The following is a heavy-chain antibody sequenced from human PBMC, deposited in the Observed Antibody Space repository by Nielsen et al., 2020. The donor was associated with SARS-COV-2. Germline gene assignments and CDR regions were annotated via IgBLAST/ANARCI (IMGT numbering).Heavy chain of an antibody. Sequence: SETLSLTCTVSGGSISSGDYYWGWIRQPPGKGLEWIGYIYYSGSTYYNPSLKSRVTISVDTSKNQFSLKLSSVTAADTAVYYCARAKYSGSYRYYFDYWGQGTLVTVSS. D-gene: IGHD1-26*01. CDR2: IYYSGST. V-gene: IGHV4-30-4*01. CDR3: ARAKYSGSYRYYFDY. J-gene: IGHJ4*02. CDR1: GGSISSGDYY.